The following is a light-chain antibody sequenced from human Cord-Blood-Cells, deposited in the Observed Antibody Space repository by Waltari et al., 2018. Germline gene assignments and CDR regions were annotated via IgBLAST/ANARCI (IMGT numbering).Light chain of an antibody. CDR2: WAS. Sequence: DIVMTQSPDSLAVSLGERATINCKSSQSVLYSSNNKNYLAWYQQKPGQPPKVLIYWASTRESGVPDRFSGSGSGTDFTHAISSLQAEDVAVYYCQQYDSAPRTFGQGTKVEIK. CDR1: QSVLYSSNNKNY. J-gene: IGKJ1*01. V-gene: IGKV4-1*01. CDR3: QQYDSAPRT.